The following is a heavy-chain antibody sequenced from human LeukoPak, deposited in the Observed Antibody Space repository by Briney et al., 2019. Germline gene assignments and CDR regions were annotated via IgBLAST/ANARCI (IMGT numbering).Heavy chain of an antibody. J-gene: IGHJ4*02. V-gene: IGHV1-2*02. Sequence: ASVKVSCKASGYTFTGCYMHWVRQAPGQGLEWMGWINPNSGGTNYAQKFQGRVTMTRDTSISTAYMELSRLRSDDTAVYYCARDPGVVVTAWFDYWGQGTLVTVSS. CDR2: INPNSGGT. CDR3: ARDPGVVVTAWFDY. D-gene: IGHD2-21*02. CDR1: GYTFTGCY.